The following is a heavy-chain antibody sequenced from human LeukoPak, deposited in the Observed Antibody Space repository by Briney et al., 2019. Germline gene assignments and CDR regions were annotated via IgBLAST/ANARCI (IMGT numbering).Heavy chain of an antibody. CDR3: ARENDSDAFDI. V-gene: IGHV4-59*01. J-gene: IGHJ3*02. CDR1: GVSISSYY. D-gene: IGHD2-21*02. Sequence: ASETLSLTCTVSGVSISSYYWSWIRQPPGKGLEWIGYIYYSGSTNYNPSLKSRVTISVDTSKNQFSLKLSSVTAADTAVYYCARENDSDAFDIWGQGTMVTVSS. CDR2: IYYSGST.